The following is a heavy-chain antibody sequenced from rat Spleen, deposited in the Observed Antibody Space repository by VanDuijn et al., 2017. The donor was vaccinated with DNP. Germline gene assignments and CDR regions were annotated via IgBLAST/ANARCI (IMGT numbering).Heavy chain of an antibody. D-gene: IGHD1-6*01. J-gene: IGHJ3*01. V-gene: IGHV5-7*01. CDR3: TTEIYTTDYSYGWFAY. CDR1: GFTFSDYN. Sequence: EVQLVESGGGLVQPGRSLKLSCAASGFTFSDYNMAWVRQAPKEGLEWVATISYDGSTTHYRDSVKGRFTVSRDNAKSTLYLQMDSLRSEDTATDYCTTEIYTTDYSYGWFAYWGQGTLVTVSS. CDR2: ISYDGSTT.